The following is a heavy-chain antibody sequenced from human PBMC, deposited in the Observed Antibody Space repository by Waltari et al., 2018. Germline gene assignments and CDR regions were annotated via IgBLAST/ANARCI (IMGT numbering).Heavy chain of an antibody. J-gene: IGHJ4*02. CDR2: MNPNSGNT. CDR3: ARGGGSGWPVDY. V-gene: IGHV1-8*03. CDR1: GYTFTSYD. Sequence: QVQLVQSGAEVKNPGASVTVSCKTSGYTFTSYDLNWVRQATGQGLEWMGWMNPNSGNTGYAQKFQGRVTITRNTSISTAYMELSSLRSEDTAVYYCARGGGSGWPVDYWGQGTLVTVSS. D-gene: IGHD6-19*01.